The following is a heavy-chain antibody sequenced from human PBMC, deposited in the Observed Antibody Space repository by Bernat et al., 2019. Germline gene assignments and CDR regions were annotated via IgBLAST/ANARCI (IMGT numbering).Heavy chain of an antibody. CDR3: ANARGSWYEYFQR. CDR2: IYGGGST. V-gene: IGHV3-66*01. J-gene: IGHJ1*01. D-gene: IGHD6-13*01. Sequence: EVQLVESGGGLVQPGGSLRLSCAASGFTVSSNYMSWVRQAPGKGLEWVSVIYGGGSTYYADSVKGRFTISRDHSKNTLYLQMNSLRAEDTAVYYCANARGSWYEYFQRWGQGTLVTVSS. CDR1: GFTVSSNY.